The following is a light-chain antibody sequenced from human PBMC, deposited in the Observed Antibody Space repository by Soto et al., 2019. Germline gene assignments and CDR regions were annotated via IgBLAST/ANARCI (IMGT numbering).Light chain of an antibody. J-gene: IGKJ1*01. CDR2: AAS. CDR1: QSISSY. Sequence: DLQMTQSPSSLSASVGDRVTITCRASQSISSYLNWYQQKPGKAPKLLIYAASSLQIGVPSRFSGSGSGTDFTLAISSLQPEDFATYYYQQSYSTPPWTFGQGTKVEIK. CDR3: QQSYSTPPWT. V-gene: IGKV1-39*01.